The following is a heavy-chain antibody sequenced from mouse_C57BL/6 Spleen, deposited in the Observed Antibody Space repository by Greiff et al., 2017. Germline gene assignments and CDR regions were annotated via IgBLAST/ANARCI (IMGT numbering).Heavy chain of an antibody. Sequence: EVQGVESGGGLVKPGGSLKLSCAASGFTFSSYAMSWVRQTPEKRLEWVATISDGGSYTYYPDNVKGRFTISRDNAKNNLYLQMSHLKSEDTAMYCCARETAQATVDYWGQGTTLTVSS. V-gene: IGHV5-4*01. CDR1: GFTFSSYA. J-gene: IGHJ2*01. CDR2: ISDGGSYT. CDR3: ARETAQATVDY. D-gene: IGHD3-2*02.